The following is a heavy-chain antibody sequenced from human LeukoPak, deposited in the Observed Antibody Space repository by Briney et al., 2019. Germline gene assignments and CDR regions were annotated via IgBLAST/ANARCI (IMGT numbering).Heavy chain of an antibody. J-gene: IGHJ6*02. D-gene: IGHD1-14*01. V-gene: IGHV3-7*03. CDR2: INPDGNKK. Sequence: GGSLRLSCAVSGLTFSSSWMDWVRQAPGKGLEWVASINPDGNKKYSADSVKGRFTISRDNAENSLYLQMNSLRVEDTAVYYCAKVSGGGLYYDGMDVWGQGTTVTVSS. CDR1: GLTFSSSW. CDR3: AKVSGGGLYYDGMDV.